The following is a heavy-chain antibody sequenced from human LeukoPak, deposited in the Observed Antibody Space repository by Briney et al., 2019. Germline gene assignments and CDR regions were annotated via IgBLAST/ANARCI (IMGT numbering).Heavy chain of an antibody. J-gene: IGHJ6*04. V-gene: IGHV4-4*02. CDR1: GGSISSSNW. CDR3: ASLVVPAAMGGGTNYYYYYGMDV. CDR2: IYHSGST. Sequence: SGTLSLTCAVSGGSISSSNWWSWVRQPPGKGLEWIGEIYHSGSTNYNSSLKSRVTISVDKSKNQFSLKLSSVTAADTAVYYCASLVVPAAMGGGTNYYYYYGMDVWGKGTTVTVSS. D-gene: IGHD2-2*01.